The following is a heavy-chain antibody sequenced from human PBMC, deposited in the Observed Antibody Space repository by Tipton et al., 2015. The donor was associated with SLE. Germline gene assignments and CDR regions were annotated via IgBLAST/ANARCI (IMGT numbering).Heavy chain of an antibody. D-gene: IGHD6-19*01. CDR3: ASGYTSGGVLFDC. CDR1: GFTFSSYE. Sequence: SLRLSCAASGFTFSSYEMNWVRQAPGKGLEWVSYISSSGSTIYYADSVKGRFTISRDNAKNSLYLQMNSLRAEDTAVYYCASGYTSGGVLFDCWVQGTLVTFSS. J-gene: IGHJ4*02. V-gene: IGHV3-48*03. CDR2: ISSSGSTI.